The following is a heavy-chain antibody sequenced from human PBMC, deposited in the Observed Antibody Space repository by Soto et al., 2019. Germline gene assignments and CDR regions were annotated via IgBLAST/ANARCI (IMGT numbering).Heavy chain of an antibody. Sequence: EVQLVESGGGLVKPGGSLSLSFAASGFTFTRFSINWFRQAPGKGLEWVSSFSSTTNYIYYGDSMKGRFTISRDNAKNSLYLEMNSLRAEDTAVYYCARESEDLTSNFDYWGQGTLVTVSS. J-gene: IGHJ4*02. CDR3: ARESEDLTSNFDY. CDR2: FSSTTNYI. CDR1: GFTFTRFS. V-gene: IGHV3-21*06.